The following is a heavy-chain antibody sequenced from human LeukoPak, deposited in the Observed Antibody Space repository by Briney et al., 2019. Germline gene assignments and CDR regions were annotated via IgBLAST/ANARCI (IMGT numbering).Heavy chain of an antibody. CDR1: GFTFSSYG. V-gene: IGHV3-30*18. CDR3: AKDLYSYVFDY. CDR2: ISYDGSNK. D-gene: IGHD5-18*01. Sequence: SGGSLRLSCAASGFTFSSYGMHWVRQAPGKGLEWVAVISYDGSNKYYADSVKGRFTISRDNSKNTLYLQMNSLRAEDTAVYYCAKDLYSYVFDYWGQGTLVTVSS. J-gene: IGHJ4*02.